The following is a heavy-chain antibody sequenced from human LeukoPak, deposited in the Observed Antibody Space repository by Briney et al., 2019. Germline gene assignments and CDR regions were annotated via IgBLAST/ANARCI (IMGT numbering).Heavy chain of an antibody. V-gene: IGHV3-9*01. Sequence: GGSLRLSCAASGFTFSDYYMSWIRQAPGKGLEWVSSINWSSSRIGYADSLTGRFTISRDNAKNSLYLQMNSLRADDTALYYCAKGDGFGEFNGGHFDYWGQGTLVTVSS. J-gene: IGHJ4*02. CDR3: AKGDGFGEFNGGHFDY. CDR1: GFTFSDYY. CDR2: INWSSSRI. D-gene: IGHD3-10*01.